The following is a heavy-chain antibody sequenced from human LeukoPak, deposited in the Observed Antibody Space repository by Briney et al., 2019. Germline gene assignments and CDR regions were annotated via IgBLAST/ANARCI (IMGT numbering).Heavy chain of an antibody. CDR2: ISYDGSNK. J-gene: IGHJ4*02. CDR3: AKDGYTFY. Sequence: GGSLRLSCAASGFTFSSYGMHWVRQAPGRRLEWVAVISYDGSNKYYADSVKGRFTISRDNSKNTLYLQMNSLRAEDTAVYYCAKDGYTFYGGQGTLVTVSS. V-gene: IGHV3-30*18. CDR1: GFTFSSYG. D-gene: IGHD3-16*02.